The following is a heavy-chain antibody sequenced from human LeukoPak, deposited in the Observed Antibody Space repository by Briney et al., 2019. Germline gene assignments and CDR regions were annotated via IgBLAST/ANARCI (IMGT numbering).Heavy chain of an antibody. CDR2: ISAYNGNT. CDR1: GYTFTIYG. V-gene: IGHV1-18*04. Sequence: ASVKVSFKASGYTFTIYGISWVRQAPGQGREGMGWISAYNGNTNYAQKLQGRVTMTTDTSTSTAYMELRSLRSDDTAVYYCARMTGYYGLGMDVWGKGTTVTVSS. J-gene: IGHJ6*04. D-gene: IGHD3-10*01. CDR3: ARMTGYYGLGMDV.